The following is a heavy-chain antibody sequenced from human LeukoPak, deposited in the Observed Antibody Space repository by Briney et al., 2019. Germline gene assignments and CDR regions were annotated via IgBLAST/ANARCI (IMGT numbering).Heavy chain of an antibody. V-gene: IGHV4-59*08. CDR2: IHYSGST. CDR1: GGSISNYY. Sequence: SETLSLTCTVSGGSISNYYWSWIRQPPGKGLEWIGYIHYSGSTNYNPSLKSRVTISVDTSKNQFSLKLNSVTAADTAVYFCARGPYSYDSSGAFDIWGQGTMVTVSS. CDR3: ARGPYSYDSSGAFDI. J-gene: IGHJ3*02. D-gene: IGHD3-22*01.